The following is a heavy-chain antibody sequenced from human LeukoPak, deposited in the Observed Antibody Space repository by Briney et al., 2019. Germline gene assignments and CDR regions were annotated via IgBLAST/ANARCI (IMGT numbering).Heavy chain of an antibody. Sequence: GGSLRLSCAASGFIVSGDFMSWVRQAPGKGLEWVSVIYSDGSTYYADSVEGRFTISRDNSKNTLDLQMTGLRAEGTAVYYCARERGRGRDSPWFDYWGQGTLVTVSS. D-gene: IGHD1-26*01. J-gene: IGHJ4*02. CDR2: IYSDGST. CDR1: GFIVSGDF. CDR3: ARERGRGRDSPWFDY. V-gene: IGHV3-53*01.